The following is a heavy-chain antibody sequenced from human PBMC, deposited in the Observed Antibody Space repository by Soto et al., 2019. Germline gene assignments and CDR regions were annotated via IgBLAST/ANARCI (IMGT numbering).Heavy chain of an antibody. J-gene: IGHJ4*02. CDR3: ATRLPYRGFYY. CDR2: LSRGGYTI. V-gene: IGHV3-48*03. D-gene: IGHD1-26*01. Sequence: EVQVVESGGGLVQPGGSLRLSCVGSGFTFSAYEMNWIRQAPGRGLERVSYLSRGGYTIEYADSVNGRFTVSRDDATNSHYLQMNSLRAEDTAVYFCATRLPYRGFYYWGQGTLVTVSS. CDR1: GFTFSAYE.